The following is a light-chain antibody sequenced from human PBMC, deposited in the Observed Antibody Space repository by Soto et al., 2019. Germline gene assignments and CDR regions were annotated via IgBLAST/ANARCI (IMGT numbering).Light chain of an antibody. J-gene: IGKJ1*01. CDR2: GAS. Sequence: EIVMTQSPATLSVSPGERATLSCRASQSVSTNLAWYQQQPGQAPRLLIYGASARATGIPARFSGSGSGTEFTLTITGLQSEDFAVYYCQQYNDWPRTFGQGTKVEIK. V-gene: IGKV3-15*01. CDR3: QQYNDWPRT. CDR1: QSVSTN.